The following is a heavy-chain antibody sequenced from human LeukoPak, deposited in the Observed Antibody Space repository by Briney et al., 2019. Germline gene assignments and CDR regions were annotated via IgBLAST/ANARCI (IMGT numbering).Heavy chain of an antibody. CDR2: IYFSGGT. J-gene: IGHJ5*02. CDR3: ATRRIVVVPAAQRWFDP. Sequence: SETLSLTCTVSGDSISSSNCYWGWIRQPPGKGLEWIGSIYFSGGTYYNASLKSRVTISVDTSKNQFSLKLSSVTAADTAVYYCATRRIVVVPAAQRWFDPWGQGTLVTVSS. D-gene: IGHD2-2*01. V-gene: IGHV4-39*01. CDR1: GDSISSSNCY.